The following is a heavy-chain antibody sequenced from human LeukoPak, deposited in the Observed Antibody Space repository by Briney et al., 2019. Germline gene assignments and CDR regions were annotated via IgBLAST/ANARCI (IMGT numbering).Heavy chain of an antibody. V-gene: IGHV4-4*07. CDR2: IYISGST. CDR1: GGSISSYY. Sequence: SEALSLTCTVSGGSISSYYWSWIRQPAGKGLEWIGRIYISGSTNYNPSLKSRVTISVDTSKNQFSLKLSSVTAADTAVYYCARDRTVAGTRIFDYWGQGTLVTVSS. D-gene: IGHD6-19*01. CDR3: ARDRTVAGTRIFDY. J-gene: IGHJ4*02.